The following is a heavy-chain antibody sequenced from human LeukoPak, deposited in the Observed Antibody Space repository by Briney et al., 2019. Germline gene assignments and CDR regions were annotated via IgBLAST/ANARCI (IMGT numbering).Heavy chain of an antibody. V-gene: IGHV3-23*01. CDR3: AKGMLNYGGAFDI. CDR1: GFSFSSYA. J-gene: IGHJ3*02. Sequence: PGGSLRLSCAASGFSFSSYAMRWVRQAPGKGLEWVSAISGSGGSTYYEDSVKGRFTISRDNSKNTLYLQMNSLRAEDTAVYYCAKGMLNYGGAFDIWGQGTMVTVSS. CDR2: ISGSGGST. D-gene: IGHD1-7*01.